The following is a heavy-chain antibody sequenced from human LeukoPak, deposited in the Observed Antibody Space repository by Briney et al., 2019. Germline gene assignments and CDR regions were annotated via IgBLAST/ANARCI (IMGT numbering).Heavy chain of an antibody. V-gene: IGHV4-4*02. Sequence: SETLSLTCAVSGGSISSSNWWSWVRQPPGKGLEWIGEIYHSGGTNYNPSHQSRVTMSVDTSKNQFSLKLRSVTAADTAVYYCARVNTQGVPSPWGQGILVTVSS. CDR2: IYHSGGT. CDR1: GGSISSSNW. D-gene: IGHD2-15*01. CDR3: ARVNTQGVPSP. J-gene: IGHJ5*02.